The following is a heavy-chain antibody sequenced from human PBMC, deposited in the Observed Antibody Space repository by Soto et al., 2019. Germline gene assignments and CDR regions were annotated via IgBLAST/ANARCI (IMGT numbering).Heavy chain of an antibody. D-gene: IGHD1-26*01. V-gene: IGHV3-30-3*01. J-gene: IGHJ3*02. Sequence: PGGSLRLSCAASGFTLSSYTMHWVRQAPGKGLEWVAVISYDGSNKYYADSVKGRFTISRDNSKNTLYLQMNSLRAEDTAIYYCARIYSDALDIWGQGTMVTVSS. CDR2: ISYDGSNK. CDR3: ARIYSDALDI. CDR1: GFTLSSYT.